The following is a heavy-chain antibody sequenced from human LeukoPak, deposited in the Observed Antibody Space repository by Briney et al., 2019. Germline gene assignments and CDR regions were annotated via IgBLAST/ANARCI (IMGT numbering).Heavy chain of an antibody. CDR1: GCTFSSSA. V-gene: IGHV3-23*01. Sequence: GGSLRLSCAASGCTFSSSAMNWVRQAPGKGLEWVSSITGSGGSTYYAESVKGRFTISRDNSKNTLYLQINSLRAEDTAVYYCAKFPLFLEWLPQYYFDYWGQGTLVTVSS. CDR2: ITGSGGST. J-gene: IGHJ4*02. CDR3: AKFPLFLEWLPQYYFDY. D-gene: IGHD3-3*01.